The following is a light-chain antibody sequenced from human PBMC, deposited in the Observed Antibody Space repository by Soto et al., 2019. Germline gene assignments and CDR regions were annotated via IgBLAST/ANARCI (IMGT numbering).Light chain of an antibody. J-gene: IGLJ2*01. CDR2: EGS. Sequence: QSVLTQPASVSGSAGQSITISCTGTSSDVGSYNLVSWYQQHPGKAPKLMIYEGSKRPSGVSNRFSGSKSGNTASLTISGLQAEDEADYYCCSYAGSSTWQFGGGTKLTVL. CDR3: CSYAGSSTWQ. V-gene: IGLV2-23*01. CDR1: SSDVGSYNL.